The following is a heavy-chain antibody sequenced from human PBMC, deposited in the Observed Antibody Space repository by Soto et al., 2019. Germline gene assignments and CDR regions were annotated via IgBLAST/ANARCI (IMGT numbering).Heavy chain of an antibody. CDR2: IVVGSGNT. CDR1: GFTFTSSA. V-gene: IGHV1-58*01. J-gene: IGHJ6*02. D-gene: IGHD1-26*01. Sequence: QMQLVQSGPEVKKPGTSVKVSCKASGFTFTSSAVQWVQQARGQRLEWIGWIVVGSGNTNYAQKFQERVTITRDMSTSTAYMELSSLRSEDTAVYYCAAGSSLTSYYYYGMDVWGQGTTVTVSS. CDR3: AAGSSLTSYYYYGMDV.